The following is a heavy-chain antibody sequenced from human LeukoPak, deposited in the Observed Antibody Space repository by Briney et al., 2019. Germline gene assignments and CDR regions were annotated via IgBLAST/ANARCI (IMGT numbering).Heavy chain of an antibody. J-gene: IGHJ6*02. CDR1: GYTFTGYY. V-gene: IGHV1-2*02. CDR2: INPNSGGT. D-gene: IGHD6-19*01. Sequence: PWASVKVSCKASGYTFTGYYMHWVRQAPGQRLEWMGWINPNSGGTNYAQKFQGRVTMTRDTSISTAYMELSRLRSDDTAVYYCARFPYSGWTSPQYGMDVWGQGTTVTVSS. CDR3: ARFPYSGWTSPQYGMDV.